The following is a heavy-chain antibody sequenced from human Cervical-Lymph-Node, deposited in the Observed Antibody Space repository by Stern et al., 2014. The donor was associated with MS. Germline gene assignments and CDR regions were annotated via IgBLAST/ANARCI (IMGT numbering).Heavy chain of an antibody. Sequence: QVQLQESGPGLVKPSGTLSLTCSVSGGSITSSNWWTWVRQPPGKGLEWIGEVYPGGSTHYSPSLKSRVTISIDKSKNQFSLKLSSVTAADTAVYYCATEADYWGQGTLVIVSS. J-gene: IGHJ4*02. CDR3: ATEADY. CDR2: VYPGGST. V-gene: IGHV4-4*02. CDR1: GGSITSSNW.